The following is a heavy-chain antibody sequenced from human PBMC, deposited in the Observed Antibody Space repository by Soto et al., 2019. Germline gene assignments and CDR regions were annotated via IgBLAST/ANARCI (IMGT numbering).Heavy chain of an antibody. CDR2: IDWDEDR. CDR1: GFSLSTSGMR. V-gene: IGHV2-70*04. CDR3: ARMRSDYDSSGLDY. Sequence: SGPTLVNPTETLTLTCTFSGFSLSTSGMRVSWIRQAPGKALEWLARIDWDEDRFYSTSLKTRLTISKDTSKNQVVLTMTKMDPVDTATYYCARMRSDYDSSGLDYWGQGILVTVSS. J-gene: IGHJ4*02. D-gene: IGHD3-22*01.